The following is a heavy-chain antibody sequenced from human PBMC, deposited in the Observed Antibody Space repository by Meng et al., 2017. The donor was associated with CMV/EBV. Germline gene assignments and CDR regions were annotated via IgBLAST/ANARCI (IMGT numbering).Heavy chain of an antibody. V-gene: IGHV2-70*16. CDR2: IDWDDDK. CDR1: GGSVSSGSYY. J-gene: IGHJ4*02. Sequence: TLSLACTVSGGSVSSGSYYWSWIRQPPGKALEWLARIDWDDDKFYSTSLKTRLTISKDTSKNQVVLTMTNMDPVDTATYYCARINELNLDYWGQGTLVTVSS. D-gene: IGHD1-1*01. CDR3: ARINELNLDY.